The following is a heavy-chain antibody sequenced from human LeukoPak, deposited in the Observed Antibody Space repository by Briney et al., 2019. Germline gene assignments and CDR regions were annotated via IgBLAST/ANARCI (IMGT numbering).Heavy chain of an antibody. J-gene: IGHJ6*02. V-gene: IGHV3-9*01. CDR1: GFTFDDYA. CDR3: AKDILRGGKDYYYGMDV. Sequence: PGGSLRLSCAASGFTFDDYAMHWVRQAPGKGLEWVSGISWNSGSIGYADSVKGRFTISRDNAENSLYLQMNSLRAEDTALYYCAKDILRGGKDYYYGMDVWGQGTTVTVSS. D-gene: IGHD2-15*01. CDR2: ISWNSGSI.